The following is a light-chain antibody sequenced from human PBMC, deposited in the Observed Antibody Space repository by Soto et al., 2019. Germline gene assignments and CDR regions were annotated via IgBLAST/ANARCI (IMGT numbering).Light chain of an antibody. Sequence: QSVLTRPPSASGTPGQRVTISCSGSRSNIGTNIVNWYQQLPGMAPKLLIYNNYQRPSGIPDRFSGSKSGTSASLAISGLQSEDEADYYCAAWDDSLNGVVFGGGTKLTVL. J-gene: IGLJ2*01. CDR3: AAWDDSLNGVV. CDR1: RSNIGTNI. V-gene: IGLV1-44*01. CDR2: NNY.